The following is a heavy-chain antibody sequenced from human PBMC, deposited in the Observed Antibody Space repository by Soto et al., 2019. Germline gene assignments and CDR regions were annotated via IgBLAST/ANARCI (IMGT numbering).Heavy chain of an antibody. J-gene: IGHJ4*02. D-gene: IGHD3-22*01. CDR2: IIPIFGTA. Sequence: GASVKVSCKASGGTFSSYAISWVRQAPGQGLEWMGGIIPIFGTANYAQKFQGRVTITADESTSTAYMELSSLRSGDTAVYYCARGGEGFDYDSSGFGGKFDYWGQGTLVTVSS. CDR1: GGTFSSYA. CDR3: ARGGEGFDYDSSGFGGKFDY. V-gene: IGHV1-69*13.